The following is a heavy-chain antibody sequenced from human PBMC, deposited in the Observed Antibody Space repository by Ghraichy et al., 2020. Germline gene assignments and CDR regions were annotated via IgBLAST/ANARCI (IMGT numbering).Heavy chain of an antibody. V-gene: IGHV3-23*01. CDR3: AKDKGRRTIFGVVISTSSYGMDV. J-gene: IGHJ6*02. CDR2: ISGSGGST. CDR1: GFTFSSYA. Sequence: GGSLRLSCAASGFTFSSYATSWVRQAPGKGLEWVSAISGSGGSTYYADSVKGRFTISRDNSKNTLYLQMNSLRAEDTAVYYCAKDKGRRTIFGVVISTSSYGMDVWGQGTTVTVSS. D-gene: IGHD3-3*01.